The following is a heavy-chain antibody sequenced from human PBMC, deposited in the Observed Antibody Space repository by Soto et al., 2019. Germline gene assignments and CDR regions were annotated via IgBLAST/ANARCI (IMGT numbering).Heavy chain of an antibody. CDR1: GGTFSSYA. Sequence: ASVKVSCKASGGTFSSYAISWVRKAPGQGLEWMGGIIPIFGTANYAQKFQGRVTITADESTSTAYMELSSLRSEDTAVYYCARDHSGYSSSSGPYYYYYGMDVWGQGTTVTVS. D-gene: IGHD6-6*01. CDR3: ARDHSGYSSSSGPYYYYYGMDV. CDR2: IIPIFGTA. V-gene: IGHV1-69*13. J-gene: IGHJ6*02.